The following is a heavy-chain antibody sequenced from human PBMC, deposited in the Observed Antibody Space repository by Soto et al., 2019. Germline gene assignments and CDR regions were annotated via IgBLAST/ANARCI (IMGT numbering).Heavy chain of an antibody. J-gene: IGHJ4*02. CDR3: ARKGPRLEEGFDY. CDR1: GGSVSSGSYY. Sequence: QVQLQESGPGLVKPSETLSLTCSVSGGSVSSGSYYWNWIPQPPGRGLEWIVHIYYSGSANYNPSLKSRVPISVDTSKNQYSLKVTSVTAADTAVYYCARKGPRLEEGFDYWGQGTLVTVSS. D-gene: IGHD3-3*01. V-gene: IGHV4-61*01. CDR2: IYYSGSA.